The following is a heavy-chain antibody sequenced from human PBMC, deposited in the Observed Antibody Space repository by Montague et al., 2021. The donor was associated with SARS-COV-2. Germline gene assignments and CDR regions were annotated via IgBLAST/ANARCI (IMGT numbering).Heavy chain of an antibody. D-gene: IGHD2-21*02. J-gene: IGHJ5*02. V-gene: IGHV4-59*08. CDR1: GGSVSSYY. CDR2: MYHAGNT. Sequence: SETLSLTCTVSGGSVSSYYWSWIRQAPGKGLEWIGYMYHAGNTNYNPSLKSRVSISIDTSKDQFFLKLTSVTAADTAVYYCARLGGCGACYSGRLDPWGQGTLVVVSS. CDR3: ARLGGCGACYSGRLDP.